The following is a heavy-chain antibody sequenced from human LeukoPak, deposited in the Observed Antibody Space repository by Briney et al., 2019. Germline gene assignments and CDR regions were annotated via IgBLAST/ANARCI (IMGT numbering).Heavy chain of an antibody. CDR3: ARAFPYYYDSSGYYYAATSGPVDY. CDR1: GFTFSSYS. Sequence: GGSLRLSCAASGFTFSSYSMNWVRQAPGKGLEWVSSISSSSSYIYYADSVKGRFTISRDNAKNSLYLQMNSLRAEDTAVYYCARAFPYYYDSSGYYYAATSGPVDYWGQGTLVTVSS. CDR2: ISSSSSYI. J-gene: IGHJ4*02. V-gene: IGHV3-21*01. D-gene: IGHD3-22*01.